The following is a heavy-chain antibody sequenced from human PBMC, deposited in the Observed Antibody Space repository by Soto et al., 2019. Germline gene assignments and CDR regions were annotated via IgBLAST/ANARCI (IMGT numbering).Heavy chain of an antibody. CDR2: IYYTGHT. D-gene: IGHD1-1*01. Sequence: QVQLQESGPGLVKPSQTLSLTCSVSGVSINSGGYYWSWIRHHPGKGLEWIGYIYYTGHTFYNPALKSRVAMSLDTSKNQFTLKLSSVTAADTAVYYCARGSQLERDALDIWGQGTMVTVSS. CDR3: ARGSQLERDALDI. J-gene: IGHJ3*02. CDR1: GVSINSGGYY. V-gene: IGHV4-31*03.